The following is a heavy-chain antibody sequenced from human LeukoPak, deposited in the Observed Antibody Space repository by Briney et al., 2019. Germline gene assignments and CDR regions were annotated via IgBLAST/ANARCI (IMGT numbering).Heavy chain of an antibody. D-gene: IGHD2-21*01. V-gene: IGHV1-69*13. CDR2: IIPIFGTA. CDR1: GGTFSSYA. CDR3: ACVGQHIVGEV. J-gene: IGHJ4*02. Sequence: GASVKSSCKTSGGTFSSYAISWVRHATGQGLEWMGGIIPIFGTANYAQKLQGRVIISADESTSIAYMELSSRRSEDTAVQYCACVGQHIVGEVWGQGT.